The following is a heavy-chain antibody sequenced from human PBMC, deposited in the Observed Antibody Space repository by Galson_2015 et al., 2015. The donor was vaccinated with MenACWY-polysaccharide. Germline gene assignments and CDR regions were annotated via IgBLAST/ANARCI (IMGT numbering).Heavy chain of an antibody. CDR1: GFTFSSYS. CDR3: ARVEKYSGSYYILH. J-gene: IGHJ4*02. CDR2: ISGSSSPI. D-gene: IGHD1-26*01. V-gene: IGHV3-48*02. Sequence: SLRLSCAASGFTFSSYSMNWIRQAPGKGLEWVSYISGSSSPIYYADSVKGRFTISRDNAKNSLYLQMNSLRDEDTAVYYCARVEKYSGSYYILHWGQGTLVTVSP.